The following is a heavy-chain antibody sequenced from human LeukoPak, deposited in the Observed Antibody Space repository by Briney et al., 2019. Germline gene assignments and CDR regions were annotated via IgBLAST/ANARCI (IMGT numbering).Heavy chain of an antibody. V-gene: IGHV3-33*01. J-gene: IGHJ4*02. CDR1: GFTFSSYG. CDR2: IWYDGSNK. CDR3: ARDWSLSWELLNPLFDY. Sequence: GGSLRLSCAASGFTFSSYGMHWVRQAPGKGLEWVAVIWYDGSNKYYADSVKGRFTISRDNSKNTLYLQMNSLRAEDTAVYYCARDWSLSWELLNPLFDYWGQGTLVTVPS. D-gene: IGHD1-26*01.